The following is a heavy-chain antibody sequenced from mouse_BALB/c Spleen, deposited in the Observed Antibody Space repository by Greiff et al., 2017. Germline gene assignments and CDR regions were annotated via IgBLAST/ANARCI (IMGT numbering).Heavy chain of an antibody. CDR1: GYTFTSYY. Sequence: QVQLQQSGAELVKPGASVKLSCKASGYTFTSYYMYWVKQRPGQGLEWIGEINPSNGGTNFNEKFKSKATLTVDKSSSTAYMQLSSLTSEDSAVYYCTRNAYYGGPGFAYWGQGTLVTVSA. V-gene: IGHV1S81*02. D-gene: IGHD2-10*01. CDR2: INPSNGGT. CDR3: TRNAYYGGPGFAY. J-gene: IGHJ3*01.